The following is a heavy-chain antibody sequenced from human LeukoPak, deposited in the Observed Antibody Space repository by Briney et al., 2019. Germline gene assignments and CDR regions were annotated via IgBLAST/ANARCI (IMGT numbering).Heavy chain of an antibody. CDR3: AKGSDGAGNYRPFDY. V-gene: IGHV3-23*01. J-gene: IGHJ4*02. CDR2: INSGGGTT. Sequence: GWSLRLACGASGFTLSSATMSWLRQAPGKGLEWVSAINSGGGTTSAESVKGRFTISRDDSKNMLYLQMNSLRAEDTAVYYCAKGSDGAGNYRPFDYWGQGTLVTVSS. CDR1: GFTLSSAT. D-gene: IGHD3-10*01.